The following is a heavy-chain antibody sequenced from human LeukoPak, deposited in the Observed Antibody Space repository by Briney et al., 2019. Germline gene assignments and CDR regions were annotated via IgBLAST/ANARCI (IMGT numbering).Heavy chain of an antibody. Sequence: GGSLRLSCAASGFTFSSYGMDWVRQAPGRGLEWGAVISYEGSNKYYAYSVKGRFTIYRDNPKNTLNLQMNSLSLEDTAVYYCARDRGSVVGQPTFLDYWGQGTLVTVSS. CDR1: GFTFSSYG. CDR2: ISYEGSNK. V-gene: IGHV3-30*03. D-gene: IGHD3-3*02. CDR3: ARDRGSVVGQPTFLDY. J-gene: IGHJ4*02.